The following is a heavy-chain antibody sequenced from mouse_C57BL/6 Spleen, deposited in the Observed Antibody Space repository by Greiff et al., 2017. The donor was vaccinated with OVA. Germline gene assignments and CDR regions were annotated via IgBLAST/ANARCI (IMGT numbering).Heavy chain of an antibody. CDR2: IDPSDSET. Sequence: QVQLQQPGAELVRPGSSVKLSCKASGYTFTSYWMHWVKQRPIQGLEWIGNIDPSDSETHYNQKFKDKATLTVDKSSSTAYMQLSSLTSEDSAVYYCARSWYYGSYWYFDVWGTGTTVTVSS. D-gene: IGHD1-1*01. V-gene: IGHV1-52*01. CDR1: GYTFTSYW. J-gene: IGHJ1*03. CDR3: ARSWYYGSYWYFDV.